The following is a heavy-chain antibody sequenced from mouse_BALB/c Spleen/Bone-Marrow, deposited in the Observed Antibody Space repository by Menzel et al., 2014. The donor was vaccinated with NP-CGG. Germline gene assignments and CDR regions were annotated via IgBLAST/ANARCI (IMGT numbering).Heavy chain of an antibody. Sequence: EVKLVESGGGLGQPGGSLRLSCATSGFTFTDYYMSWVRQPPGKALEWLGFIRNKANGYTTEYSASVKGRFTISRDNSQSVLYLQMNTLRAEDSATYFCARDTVITTHWCFDVWGAGTTVTISS. D-gene: IGHD2-4*01. CDR3: ARDTVITTHWCFDV. V-gene: IGHV7-3*02. J-gene: IGHJ1*01. CDR2: IRNKANGYTT. CDR1: GFTFTDYY.